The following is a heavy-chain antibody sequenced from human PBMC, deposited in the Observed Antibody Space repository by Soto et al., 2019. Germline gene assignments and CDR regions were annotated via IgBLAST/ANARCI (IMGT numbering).Heavy chain of an antibody. CDR3: AKVLWRSSYDFWSGYYPFEY. D-gene: IGHD3-3*01. CDR2: ISGSGGST. J-gene: IGHJ4*02. CDR1: GFTFSSYA. V-gene: IGHV3-23*01. Sequence: GGSLRLSCAASGFTFSSYAMSWVRQAPGKGLEWVSAISGSGGSTYYADSVKGRFTISRDNSKNTLYLQMNSLRAEDTAVYYCAKVLWRSSYDFWSGYYPFEYWGQGTLVTVSS.